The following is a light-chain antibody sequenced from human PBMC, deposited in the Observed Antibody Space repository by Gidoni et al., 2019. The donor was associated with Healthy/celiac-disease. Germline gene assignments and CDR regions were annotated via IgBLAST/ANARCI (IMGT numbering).Light chain of an antibody. CDR3: QAWDSSTVV. Sequence: SDELTQPPSASVSPGQTASITCSGDKLGDKYACWYQQKPGQSPVLVIYQDRKRPSGIPERFSGSNSGNTATLTIGGTQAMDEADYYCQAWDSSTVVFGGGTKLTVL. V-gene: IGLV3-1*01. CDR2: QDR. J-gene: IGLJ2*01. CDR1: KLGDKY.